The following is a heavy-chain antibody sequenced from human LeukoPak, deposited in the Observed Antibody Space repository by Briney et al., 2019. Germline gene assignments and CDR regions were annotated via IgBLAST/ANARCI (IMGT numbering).Heavy chain of an antibody. J-gene: IGHJ6*02. CDR2: ISYDGGNK. CDR1: GFTFSSYA. V-gene: IGHV3-30-3*01. D-gene: IGHD2-15*01. CDR3: ARDQCSGGSCYSGSDYYYYGMDV. Sequence: PGGSLRLSCAASGFTFSSYAMHWVRQAPGKGLEWVAVISYDGGNKYYADSVKGRFTISRDNSKKTLYLQMNSLRAEDTAVYYCARDQCSGGSCYSGSDYYYYGMDVWAKGPRSPSP.